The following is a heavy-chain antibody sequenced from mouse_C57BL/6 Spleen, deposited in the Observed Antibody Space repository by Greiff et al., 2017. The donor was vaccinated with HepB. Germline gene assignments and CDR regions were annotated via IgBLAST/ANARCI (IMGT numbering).Heavy chain of an antibody. CDR2: ISSGSSTI. CDR3: ARPRSTMITDWYFDV. V-gene: IGHV5-17*01. D-gene: IGHD2-4*01. CDR1: GFTFSDYG. Sequence: DVKLVESGGGLVKPGGSLKLSCAASGFTFSDYGMHWVRQAPEKGLAWVAYISSGSSTIYYADTVKGRFTISRDNAKNTLFLQMTSLRSEDTAMYYCARPRSTMITDWYFDVWGTGTTVTVSS. J-gene: IGHJ1*03.